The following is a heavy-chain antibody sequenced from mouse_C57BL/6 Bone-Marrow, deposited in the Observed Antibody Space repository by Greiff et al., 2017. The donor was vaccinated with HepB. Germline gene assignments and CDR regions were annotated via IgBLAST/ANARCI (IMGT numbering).Heavy chain of an antibody. CDR1: GFTFSSYA. CDR3: ARERKSTLFAY. D-gene: IGHD1-3*01. Sequence: DVHLVESGGGLVKPGGSLKLSCAASGFTFSSYAMSWVRQTPEKRLEWVATISDGGSYTYYPDNVKGRFTISRDNAKNNLYLQMSHLKSENTAMYYCARERKSTLFAYWGQGTLVTVSA. V-gene: IGHV5-4*01. J-gene: IGHJ3*01. CDR2: ISDGGSYT.